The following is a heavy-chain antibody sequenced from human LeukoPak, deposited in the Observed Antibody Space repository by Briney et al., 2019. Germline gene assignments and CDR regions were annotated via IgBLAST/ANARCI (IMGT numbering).Heavy chain of an antibody. CDR2: ITGSSETI. D-gene: IGHD4-17*01. J-gene: IGHJ4*01. V-gene: IGHV3-48*02. CDR3: ARDSDGDPSFDY. Sequence: PGGSLRLSCAASGFTFSSSDMNWVRQTPGKGLEWISYITGSSETIFYADSVKGRFTISRDNAKNSLFLQMNSLRDEDTAVYYCARDSDGDPSFDYWGHGSLVSVSS. CDR1: GFTFSSSD.